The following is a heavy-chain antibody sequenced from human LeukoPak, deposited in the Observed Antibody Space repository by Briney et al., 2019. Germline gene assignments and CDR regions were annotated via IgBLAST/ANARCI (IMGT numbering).Heavy chain of an antibody. CDR2: FRSSRYI. CDR1: GFPLSSYS. CDR3: ARESPSSWNH. Sequence: GGSLRLFCAASGFPLSSYSMNCVRHARGKALECVSSFRSSRYIYHADSVEGRSTISRDNAKNSLYLQMNSLRAEDTAVYYCARESPSSWNHWGQGTLVTVSS. V-gene: IGHV3-21*01. J-gene: IGHJ4*02. D-gene: IGHD6-13*01.